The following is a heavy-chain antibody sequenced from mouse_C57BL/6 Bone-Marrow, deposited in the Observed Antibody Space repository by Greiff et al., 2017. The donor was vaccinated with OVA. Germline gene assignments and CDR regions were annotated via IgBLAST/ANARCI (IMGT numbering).Heavy chain of an antibody. CDR3: ARGGNYDYDDAMDY. V-gene: IGHV1-42*01. Sequence: EVKVVESGPELVKPGASVKISCKASGYSFTGYYMNWVKQSPEKSLEWIGEINPSTGGTTYNQKFKAKATLTVDKSSSTAYMQLKSLTSEDSAVYYCARGGNYDYDDAMDYWGQGTSVTVSS. D-gene: IGHD2-4*01. J-gene: IGHJ4*01. CDR1: GYSFTGYY. CDR2: INPSTGGT.